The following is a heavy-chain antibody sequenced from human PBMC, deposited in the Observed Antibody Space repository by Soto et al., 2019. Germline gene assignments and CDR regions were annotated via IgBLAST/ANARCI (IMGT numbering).Heavy chain of an antibody. V-gene: IGHV3-21*01. Sequence: GGSLRLSCAASGFTFSSYSTNWVRQAPGKGLEWVSSISSSGSYIDYADSVKGRFTISRDNAKNSLYLRMNSLRVEDTAVYYCARDFGYYGPGSYYNHYHYGMDVWGQGTTVTVSS. CDR2: ISSSGSYI. J-gene: IGHJ6*02. D-gene: IGHD3-10*01. CDR3: ARDFGYYGPGSYYNHYHYGMDV. CDR1: GFTFSSYS.